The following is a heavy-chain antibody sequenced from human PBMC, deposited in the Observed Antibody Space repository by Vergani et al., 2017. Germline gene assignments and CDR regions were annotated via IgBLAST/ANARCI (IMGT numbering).Heavy chain of an antibody. D-gene: IGHD6-13*01. V-gene: IGHV3-9*01. CDR2: ISWNSGSI. J-gene: IGHJ3*02. Sequence: EVQLVESGGGLVQPGRSLRLSCAASGFTFDDYAMHWVRQAPGKGLEWVSGISWNSGSIGYAESVKGRFTISRDNAKNSLYLQMNSLRAEDTALYYCAKVRSSSWTRGAFDIWGQGTMVTVSS. CDR1: GFTFDDYA. CDR3: AKVRSSSWTRGAFDI.